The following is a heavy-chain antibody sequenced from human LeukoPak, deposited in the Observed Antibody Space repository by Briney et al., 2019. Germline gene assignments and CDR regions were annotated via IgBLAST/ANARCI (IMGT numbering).Heavy chain of an antibody. D-gene: IGHD2-21*02. J-gene: IGHJ4*02. CDR1: GSTFSNYA. Sequence: RGSLRLSCAASGSTFSNYAMSWVRQAPGKGLEWVSAISRSGGSTYYADSVKGRFTISRDNSKNTLYLQMNSLGAEDTAVYFCARGGGDYCFDYWGQGALVTVSS. CDR3: ARGGGDYCFDY. CDR2: ISRSGGST. V-gene: IGHV3-23*01.